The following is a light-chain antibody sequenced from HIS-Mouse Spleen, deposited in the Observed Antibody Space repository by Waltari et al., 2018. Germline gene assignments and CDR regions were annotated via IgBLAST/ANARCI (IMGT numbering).Light chain of an antibody. CDR1: SSDVGGYNY. J-gene: IGLJ2*01. Sequence: QSALTQPPSASGSPGQSVTISCTGTSSDVGGYNYVSWYQQQPGNAPKLLICEVSKRPSGVPDRFSGSKSGNTASRTVSGLQAEDEADYYCSSYAGSNNFVVFGGGTKLTVL. V-gene: IGLV2-8*01. CDR3: SSYAGSNNFVV. CDR2: EVS.